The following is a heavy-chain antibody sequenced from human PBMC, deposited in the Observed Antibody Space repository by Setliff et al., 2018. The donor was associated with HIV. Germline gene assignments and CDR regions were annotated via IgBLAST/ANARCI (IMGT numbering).Heavy chain of an antibody. Sequence: TSSSIGWVRQAPGQGLEWMGRIIPILGVPRYAQKLQGRVTITADKSTSTSYMHLSSLRAEDTAVYFCARGGDYDSSGYYVTWGQGSLVTVS. V-gene: IGHV1-69*02. CDR3: ARGGDYDSSGYYVT. D-gene: IGHD3-22*01. CDR1: TSSS. J-gene: IGHJ4*02. CDR2: IIPILGVP.